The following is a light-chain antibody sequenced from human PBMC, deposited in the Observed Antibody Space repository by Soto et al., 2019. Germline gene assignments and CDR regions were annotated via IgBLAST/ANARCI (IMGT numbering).Light chain of an antibody. V-gene: IGKV1-5*03. CDR3: HQYYDYST. CDR1: QSISNC. Sequence: DIQMTQSPSTLSASVGDRVTITCRANQSISNCLAWYQQKPGKDPILLIYKVTSLETGVPARFSGGVSGTDFTPTISSLHPDDDATDYCHQYYDYSTFGQGTKVDVK. J-gene: IGKJ1*01. CDR2: KVT.